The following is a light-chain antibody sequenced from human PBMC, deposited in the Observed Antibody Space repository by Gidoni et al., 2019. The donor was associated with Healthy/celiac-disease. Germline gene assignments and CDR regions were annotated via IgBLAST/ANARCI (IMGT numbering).Light chain of an antibody. J-gene: IGKJ2*01. V-gene: IGKV4-1*01. CDR2: WAS. Sequence: DIVMTQSPESLAVSLGERATINCKSSQSVLYSSNNKNYLAWYQQKPGQPPKLLIYWASTRESGVPDRFSGSGSGTDFTLTISSLQAEDVAVYYCQQYYSTPYTFXQXTKLEIK. CDR3: QQYYSTPYT. CDR1: QSVLYSSNNKNY.